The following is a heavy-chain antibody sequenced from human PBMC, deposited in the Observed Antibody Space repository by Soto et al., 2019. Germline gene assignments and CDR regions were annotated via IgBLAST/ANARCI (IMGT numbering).Heavy chain of an antibody. V-gene: IGHV4-59*01. CDR3: ARVRGTAGKRYFDY. CDR2: TYYSGRT. Sequence: SETLSLTCTVPGGSMIAYYWNWMRQPPGKGLQWIGYTYYSGRTAYNPSLKRRVTISVDSSKNQFSLKLESVTPADTAVYYCARVRGTAGKRYFDYWGPGTLVTVSS. J-gene: IGHJ4*02. CDR1: GGSMIAYY. D-gene: IGHD6-25*01.